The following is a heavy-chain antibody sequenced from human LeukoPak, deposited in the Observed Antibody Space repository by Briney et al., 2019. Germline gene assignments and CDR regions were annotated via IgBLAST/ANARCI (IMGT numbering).Heavy chain of an antibody. J-gene: IGHJ4*02. CDR3: ARGRGYSDY. Sequence: GESLKISCKGVGYRFTNYWIGWVRQTPGKGLERMGIIYPDDSDARYGPSFQGQVTFSADKSISTAYLQWSSLKVSDTAMYYCARGRGYSDYWGQGTLVTVSS. CDR1: GYRFTNYW. V-gene: IGHV5-51*01. CDR2: IYPDDSDA. D-gene: IGHD5-12*01.